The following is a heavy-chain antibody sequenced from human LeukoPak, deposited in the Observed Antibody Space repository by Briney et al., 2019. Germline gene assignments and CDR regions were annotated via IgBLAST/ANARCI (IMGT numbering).Heavy chain of an antibody. J-gene: IGHJ4*02. D-gene: IGHD2-2*01. CDR3: ARDQGCTSTNCYSLFFHY. Sequence: GGSLRLSCAASGFTFSTYGMHWVRQAPGKGLEWVALIWNDGSNKYYADSVKDRFTISRDNYKNTLYLQMNSLRAEDTAVYYCARDQGCTSTNCYSLFFHYWGQGTLVTVSS. CDR1: GFTFSTYG. CDR2: IWNDGSNK. V-gene: IGHV3-30*02.